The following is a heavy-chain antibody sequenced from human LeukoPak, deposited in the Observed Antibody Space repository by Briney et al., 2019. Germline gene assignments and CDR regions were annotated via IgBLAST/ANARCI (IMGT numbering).Heavy chain of an antibody. V-gene: IGHV4-59*01. J-gene: IGHJ4*02. D-gene: IGHD2-21*01. CDR2: IYHSGST. CDR3: ARGAIPVYFDY. CDR1: GGSISSYY. Sequence: MPSETLSLTCTVSGGSISSYYWSWIRQPPGKGLEWIGYIYHSGSTNYNPSLKSRVTISVDTSKNQFSLKLSSVTAADMAVYYCARGAIPVYFDYWGQGTLVTVSS.